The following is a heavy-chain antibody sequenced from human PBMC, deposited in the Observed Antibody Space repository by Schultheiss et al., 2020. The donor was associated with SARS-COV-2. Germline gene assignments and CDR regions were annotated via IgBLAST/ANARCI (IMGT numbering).Heavy chain of an antibody. V-gene: IGHV3-21*01. D-gene: IGHD1-26*01. CDR1: GFTFSSYA. J-gene: IGHJ6*02. CDR3: ARDQKWELPLYYYGMDV. Sequence: GGSLRLSCAASGFTFSSYAMSWVRQAPGKGLEWVSSINGRSNYIFYADSVKGRFTISRDNAKNSLYLQMNSLRAEDTAVYYCARDQKWELPLYYYGMDVWGQGTTVTVSS. CDR2: INGRSNYI.